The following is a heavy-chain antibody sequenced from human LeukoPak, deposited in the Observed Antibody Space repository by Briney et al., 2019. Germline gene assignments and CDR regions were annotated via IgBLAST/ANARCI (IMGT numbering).Heavy chain of an antibody. Sequence: PGGSLRLSCAVSGFTLSSYWMNWVRQAPGKGLEWVANIKQDGSEKNYVDSVKSRFTISRDNAKSSLFLQMNDLRAEDTAVYYCAKGGRGNGEVYWGQGTLVTVSS. CDR3: AKGGRGNGEVY. J-gene: IGHJ4*02. D-gene: IGHD2-8*01. V-gene: IGHV3-7*01. CDR2: IKQDGSEK. CDR1: GFTLSSYW.